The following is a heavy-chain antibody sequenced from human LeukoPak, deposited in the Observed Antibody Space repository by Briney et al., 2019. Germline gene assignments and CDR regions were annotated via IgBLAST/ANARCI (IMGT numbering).Heavy chain of an antibody. Sequence: SPNASCTVSGYTSSSFAVHWGRQAPGHRLGWMRWFNAGNADTKDSKTFHSRVTITSDTSARTAYMELSSLRSEDAAVYYCARDRGPIAVTGTGDYFDYWGQGTLVTVSS. CDR1: GYTSSSFA. D-gene: IGHD6-19*01. CDR2: FNAGNADT. CDR3: ARDRGPIAVTGTGDYFDY. V-gene: IGHV1-3*01. J-gene: IGHJ4*02.